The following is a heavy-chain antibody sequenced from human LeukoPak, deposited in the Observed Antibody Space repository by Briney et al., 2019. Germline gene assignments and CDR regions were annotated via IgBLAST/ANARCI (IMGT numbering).Heavy chain of an antibody. D-gene: IGHD2-21*01. V-gene: IGHV3-23*01. CDR2: ISGDGGGT. CDR1: GFPFTTYT. J-gene: IGHJ4*02. CDR3: AKDRWGVYEHCCEPFDY. Sequence: GGSLRLSCAASGFPFTTYTMAWVRQAPGGGLEWVSCISGDGGGTYYADSVKGRFAISRDNSKSTLYLQMNSLRAEDTAVYYCAKDRWGVYEHCCEPFDYWGQGTLVTVS.